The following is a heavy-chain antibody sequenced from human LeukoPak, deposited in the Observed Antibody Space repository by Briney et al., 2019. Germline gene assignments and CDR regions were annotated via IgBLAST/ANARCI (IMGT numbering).Heavy chain of an antibody. CDR1: GFTFSDYY. Sequence: GGSLRLSCAASGFTFSDYYMSWIRQAPGKGLEWVSYISSSGSTIYYADSVKGRFTISRDNAKNSLYLQMNSLRAEDTAVDYCARLHVDIVATTPDYWGQGTLVTVSS. D-gene: IGHD5-12*01. V-gene: IGHV3-11*01. J-gene: IGHJ4*02. CDR2: ISSSGSTI. CDR3: ARLHVDIVATTPDY.